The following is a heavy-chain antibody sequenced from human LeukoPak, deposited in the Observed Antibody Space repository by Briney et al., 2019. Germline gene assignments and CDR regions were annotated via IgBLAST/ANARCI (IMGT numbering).Heavy chain of an antibody. J-gene: IGHJ6*02. D-gene: IGHD6-19*01. V-gene: IGHV1-46*01. CDR1: GYTFTSYY. CDR3: AREGYTSGWSRYYSMDV. Sequence: ASVKVSCKASGYTFTSYYIHWVRQAPGQGLEWMGIINPSSGSTTYAQKFQVRVTMTRDTSTSTVYMELTSLRSEDTAVYFCAREGYTSGWSRYYSMDVWGQGTTVTVSS. CDR2: INPSSGST.